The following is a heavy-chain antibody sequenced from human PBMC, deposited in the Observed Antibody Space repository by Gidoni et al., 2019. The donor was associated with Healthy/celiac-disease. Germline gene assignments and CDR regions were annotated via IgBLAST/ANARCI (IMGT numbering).Heavy chain of an antibody. V-gene: IGHV2-5*01. Sequence: QITLKESGPTLVKPTQTLTLTCTFSGFSLSTSGVGVGWIRQPPGKALEWLALIYWNDDKRYSPSLKSRLTITKDTSKNQVVLTMTNMDPVDTATYYCAHTDFDWLLQRDYFDYWGQGTLVTVSS. CDR2: IYWNDDK. CDR3: AHTDFDWLLQRDYFDY. J-gene: IGHJ4*02. CDR1: GFSLSTSGVG. D-gene: IGHD3-9*01.